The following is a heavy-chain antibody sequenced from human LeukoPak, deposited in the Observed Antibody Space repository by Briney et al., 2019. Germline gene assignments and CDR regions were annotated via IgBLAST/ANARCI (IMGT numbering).Heavy chain of an antibody. Sequence: PGGSLRLSCAASGFTFSSYAMHWVRQAPGKGLEWVAVISYDGSNKYYADSVKGRFTISRDNSKNTLYLQMNSLRAEDTAVYYCARASGGYYGSGSYYIDYYYGMDVWGQGTTVTVSS. CDR1: GFTFSSYA. CDR3: ARASGGYYGSGSYYIDYYYGMDV. D-gene: IGHD3-10*01. CDR2: ISYDGSNK. V-gene: IGHV3-30-3*01. J-gene: IGHJ6*02.